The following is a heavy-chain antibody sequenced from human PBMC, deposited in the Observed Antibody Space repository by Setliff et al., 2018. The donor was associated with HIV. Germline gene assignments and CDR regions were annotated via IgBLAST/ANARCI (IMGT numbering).Heavy chain of an antibody. Sequence: GGSLRLSCAASGFTFSNYAMNWVRQAPGTGLEWVSSIVGSGDNTYYADSVKGRFTISRDNSNNKLYLQMNSLRVEDTAVYHCAKDWPNAVTGTFGDSWGQGTLVTVSS. CDR3: AKDWPNAVTGTFGDS. J-gene: IGHJ4*02. V-gene: IGHV3-23*01. D-gene: IGHD6-19*01. CDR2: IVGSGDNT. CDR1: GFTFSNYA.